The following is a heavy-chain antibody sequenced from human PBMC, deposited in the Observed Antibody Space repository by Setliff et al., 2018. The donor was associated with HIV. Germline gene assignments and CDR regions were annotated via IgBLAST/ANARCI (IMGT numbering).Heavy chain of an antibody. CDR2: VSYDGGEE. CDR3: SRDQRQLPSSVWAMDD. V-gene: IGHV3-30*14. J-gene: IGHJ6*03. Sequence: GGSLRLSCVASEFTFSSYPMHWARQAPGTGLEWVAVVSYDGGEEHYSDSLKGRFTISRDISKNTVHLQMKSLKVDDTAVYYCSRDQRQLPSSVWAMDDWGKGTTVTVSS. D-gene: IGHD3-22*01. CDR1: EFTFSSYP.